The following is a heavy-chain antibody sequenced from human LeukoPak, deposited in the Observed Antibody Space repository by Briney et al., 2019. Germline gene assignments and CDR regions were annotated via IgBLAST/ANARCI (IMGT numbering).Heavy chain of an antibody. V-gene: IGHV3-30*02. Sequence: GGSLRLSCAASGFTFSSYGMHWVRQAPGKGLEWVAVIRYDGSNKYYADSVKGRFTISRDNSKNTLYLQMNSLRAEDTAVYYCAKDRSIKGPFDYWGQGTLVTVSS. CDR1: GFTFSSYG. CDR2: IRYDGSNK. J-gene: IGHJ4*02. CDR3: AKDRSIKGPFDY.